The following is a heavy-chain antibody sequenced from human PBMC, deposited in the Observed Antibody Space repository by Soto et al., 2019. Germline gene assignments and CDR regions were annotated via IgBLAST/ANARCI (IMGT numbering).Heavy chain of an antibody. V-gene: IGHV4-59*01. J-gene: IGHJ4*02. D-gene: IGHD6-19*01. CDR2: VHHSGST. CDR1: GGSIISYY. CDR3: AREVRGNRSAWYWDY. Sequence: QVQLQESGPGLVKPSETLSLTCTVSGGSIISYYWSWIRQSPEKGLEWIGYVHHSGSTLDNPSLNNRAIVSRDSSNNQFSLTLTSVTAADTAVYYCAREVRGNRSAWYWDYWGQGTLVTVSS.